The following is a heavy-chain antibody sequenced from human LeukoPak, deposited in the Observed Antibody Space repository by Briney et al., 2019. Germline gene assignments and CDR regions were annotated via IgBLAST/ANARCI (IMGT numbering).Heavy chain of an antibody. CDR3: ARDFVVVPAAYQSYYYYMDV. Sequence: ASVKVSCKASGYTFTSYYMHWVRQAPGQGLEWMGIINPSGGSTSYAQKFQGRVTMTRDTSTSTVYMELSSLRSEDTAVYYCARDFVVVPAAYQSYYYYMDVWGKGTTVTVSS. D-gene: IGHD2-2*01. V-gene: IGHV1-46*01. J-gene: IGHJ6*03. CDR2: INPSGGST. CDR1: GYTFTSYY.